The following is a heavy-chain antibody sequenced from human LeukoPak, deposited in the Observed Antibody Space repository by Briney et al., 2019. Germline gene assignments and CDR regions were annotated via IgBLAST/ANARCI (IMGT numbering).Heavy chain of an antibody. V-gene: IGHV6-1*01. CDR3: ARDHDYGDYGTFEDY. D-gene: IGHD4-17*01. CDR2: TYYRSKWYN. Sequence: SQTLSLTCALSGDSVSRNSVAWNWIRQSPSRGLEWLGRTYYRSKWYNDYAVSVQSRITINPDTSRNQFSLHLNSVTPEDTAVYYCARDHDYGDYGTFEDYWGQGTLVTVSS. J-gene: IGHJ4*02. CDR1: GDSVSRNSVA.